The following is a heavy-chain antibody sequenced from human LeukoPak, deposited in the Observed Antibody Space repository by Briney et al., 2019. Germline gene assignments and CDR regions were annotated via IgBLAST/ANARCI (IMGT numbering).Heavy chain of an antibody. J-gene: IGHJ4*02. CDR3: ARVGHILGAKLDY. CDR2: VSYDGTDK. Sequence: PGGSLRLSCAASGFTFSSYAIHWVRPAPGKGLEWVAGVSYDGTDKYYADSVKGRFSISRDNSKNTLFLQMNSLKPEDTAVFYCARVGHILGAKLDYWGQGTLVTVSS. CDR1: GFTFSSYA. V-gene: IGHV3-30*04. D-gene: IGHD1-26*01.